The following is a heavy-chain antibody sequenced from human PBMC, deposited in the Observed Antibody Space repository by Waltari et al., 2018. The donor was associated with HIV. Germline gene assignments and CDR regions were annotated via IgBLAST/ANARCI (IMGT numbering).Heavy chain of an antibody. V-gene: IGHV3-11*01. D-gene: IGHD4-17*01. J-gene: IGHJ4*02. CDR3: ARGEQSAHGPSDY. CDR1: GVTFRDYY. Sequence: QVQLEESGGDLVKPGGSLRLSCAASGVTFRDYYMSWMRQAPGKGLEWIAHISRGGSSTYYADSVKGRFTISRDNAKNSLYLQMLSLRAEDTAIYYCARGEQSAHGPSDYWGQGTLVTVSS. CDR2: ISRGGSST.